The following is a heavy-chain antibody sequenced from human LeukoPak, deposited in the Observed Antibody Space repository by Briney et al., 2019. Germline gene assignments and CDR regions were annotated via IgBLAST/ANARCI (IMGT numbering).Heavy chain of an antibody. CDR2: IYYSGST. CDR3: ARVPSIVVVPAAMD. Sequence: SSQTLSLTCTVSGGSISSGGYYWSWIRQHPGKGLEWIGYIYYSGSTYYNPSLKSRVTISVDTSKNQFSLKLSSVTAADTAVYYCARVPSIVVVPAAMDWGQGTLVTVS. D-gene: IGHD2-2*01. CDR1: GGSISSGGYY. V-gene: IGHV4-31*03. J-gene: IGHJ4*02.